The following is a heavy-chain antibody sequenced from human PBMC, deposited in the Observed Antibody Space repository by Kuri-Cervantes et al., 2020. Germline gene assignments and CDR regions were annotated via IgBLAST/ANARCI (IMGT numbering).Heavy chain of an antibody. Sequence: SVKVSCKASGGTLSSYAISWVRQAPGQGLEWMGGIIPIFGTANYAQKFQGRVTITTDESTSTAYMELSSLRSEDTAVYYCAGGWYYYYYYMDVWGKGTTVTVSS. CDR2: IIPIFGTA. CDR1: GGTLSSYA. V-gene: IGHV1-69*05. J-gene: IGHJ6*03. CDR3: AGGWYYYYYYMDV.